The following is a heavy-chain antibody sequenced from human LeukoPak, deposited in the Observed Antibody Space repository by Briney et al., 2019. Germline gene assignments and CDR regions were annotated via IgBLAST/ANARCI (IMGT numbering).Heavy chain of an antibody. CDR2: ISGSGGTT. CDR1: GFTFSTYA. Sequence: PGGSLRLSCAASGFTFSTYAMSWVRQAPGKGLEWVSAISGSGGTTYYADSVKGRFTISRDNSKNTLYLQMNSLRAEDTAVYYCARDRLGSFFDYWGQGTLVAVSS. V-gene: IGHV3-23*01. CDR3: ARDRLGSFFDY. J-gene: IGHJ4*02. D-gene: IGHD1-26*01.